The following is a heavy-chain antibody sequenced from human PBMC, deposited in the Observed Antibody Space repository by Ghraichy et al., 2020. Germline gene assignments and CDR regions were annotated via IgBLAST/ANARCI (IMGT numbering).Heavy chain of an antibody. CDR2: VLYDGRNK. V-gene: IGHV3-30*18. Sequence: GGSLRLSCAASGLTFSNYVMHWVRQAPGKGLEWVADVLYDGRNKYYADSVKGRFAISRDNSKNTLYLEMSSLRAEDTAVYFCAKDGSPLTFDYIDYWGQGTLVTVSS. J-gene: IGHJ4*02. D-gene: IGHD4/OR15-4a*01. CDR3: AKDGSPLTFDYIDY. CDR1: GLTFSNYV.